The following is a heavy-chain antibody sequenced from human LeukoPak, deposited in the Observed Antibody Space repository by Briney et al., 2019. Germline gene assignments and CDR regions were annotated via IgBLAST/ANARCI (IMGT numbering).Heavy chain of an antibody. J-gene: IGHJ4*02. CDR3: ARDNLWTTDPPLID. D-gene: IGHD4-17*01. Sequence: GGSLRLSCAASGFTFSDYYMSWIRQAPGKGLEWVSYISSSGSTIYYADSVKGRFTISRDNAKNSLYLQMNSLRAEDTAVYYCARDNLWTTDPPLIDWGQGTLVTVSS. CDR2: ISSSGSTI. V-gene: IGHV3-11*01. CDR1: GFTFSDYY.